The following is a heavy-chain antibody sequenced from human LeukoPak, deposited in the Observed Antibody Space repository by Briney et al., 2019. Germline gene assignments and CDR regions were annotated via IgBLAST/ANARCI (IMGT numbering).Heavy chain of an antibody. CDR1: GLSFATYW. D-gene: IGHD2-15*01. CDR2: INRDGSEK. CDR3: ASEIRYCSGGDCYSDYFDN. V-gene: IGHV3-7*01. J-gene: IGHJ4*02. Sequence: GGSLRLSCVDSGLSFATYWMSWVRQAPGKGLEWVANINRDGSEKYYVDSVKGRFTISRDNAKNSLYLQMNSLRAEDTAVYYCASEIRYCSGGDCYSDYFDNWGQGTLVTVSS.